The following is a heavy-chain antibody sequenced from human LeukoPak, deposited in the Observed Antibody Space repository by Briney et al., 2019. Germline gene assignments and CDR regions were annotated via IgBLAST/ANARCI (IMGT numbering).Heavy chain of an antibody. CDR3: ARQTPSSGWYGAFDY. Sequence: SETLSLTCTVSGGSVSSYYWSWIRQPPGKGLEWIGYIYYSGSTNYNPSLKSRVTISVDTSKNQFSLKLSSVTAADTAVYYCARQTPSSGWYGAFDYWGQGTLVTVSS. D-gene: IGHD6-19*01. J-gene: IGHJ4*02. CDR1: GGSVSSYY. CDR2: IYYSGST. V-gene: IGHV4-59*08.